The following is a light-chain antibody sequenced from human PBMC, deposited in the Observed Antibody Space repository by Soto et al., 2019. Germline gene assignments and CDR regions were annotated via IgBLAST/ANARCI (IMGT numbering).Light chain of an antibody. CDR2: DAS. Sequence: EVVLTQSPATLSLSLGERATLSCRASQSIGRSLAWYQQRPRQAPSLLTTDASNRATGIPSRFSGSGTGTDFTLTISSLEPEDCAGYYCQHRDSWPLTFGGGTMVEIK. CDR3: QHRDSWPLT. V-gene: IGKV3-11*01. J-gene: IGKJ4*01. CDR1: QSIGRS.